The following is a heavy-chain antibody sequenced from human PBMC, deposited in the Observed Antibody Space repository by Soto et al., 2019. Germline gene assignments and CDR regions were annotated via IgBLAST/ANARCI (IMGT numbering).Heavy chain of an antibody. D-gene: IGHD6-13*01. CDR2: ISSSSSYT. V-gene: IGHV3-11*06. Sequence: HGGSLKISCAASGLTFSDYYMSWIRQAPGKGLEWVSYISSSSSYTNYADSVKGRFTISRDNAKNSLYLQMNSLRAEDTAVYYCARDSHYGYSSSDYWGQGTLVTVPS. J-gene: IGHJ4*02. CDR1: GLTFSDYY. CDR3: ARDSHYGYSSSDY.